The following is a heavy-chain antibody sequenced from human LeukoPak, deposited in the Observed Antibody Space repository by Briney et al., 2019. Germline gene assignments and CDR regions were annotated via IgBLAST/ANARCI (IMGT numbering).Heavy chain of an antibody. CDR3: ARVGRVYAMGNWFDP. CDR1: GYTFTSYA. CDR2: INTNTGNP. J-gene: IGHJ5*02. D-gene: IGHD2-8*01. Sequence: ASVKVSCKASGYTFTSYAMNWVRQAPGQGLEWMGWINTNTGNPTYAQGFTGRFVSSLDTSVSTAYLQISSLKAGDTAVYYCARVGRVYAMGNWFDPWGQGTLVTVSS. V-gene: IGHV7-4-1*02.